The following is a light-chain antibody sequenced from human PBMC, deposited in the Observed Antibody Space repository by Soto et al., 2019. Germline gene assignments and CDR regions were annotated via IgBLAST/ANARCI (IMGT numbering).Light chain of an antibody. J-gene: IGKJ1*01. CDR1: QSVSSN. CDR2: GAS. Sequence: EIVMTQSPATLSVSPGERATLSCRASQSVSSNLAWYQQKPGQAPRLLIYGASTRATGIPARFSGSGSGTEFTLPISTLQSEDFATYYCQQYNSYSFGPGTKADI. CDR3: QQYNSYS. V-gene: IGKV3-15*01.